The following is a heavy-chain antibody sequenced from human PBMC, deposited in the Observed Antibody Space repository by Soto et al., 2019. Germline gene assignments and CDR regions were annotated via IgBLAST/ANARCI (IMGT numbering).Heavy chain of an antibody. J-gene: IGHJ4*02. D-gene: IGHD3-22*01. CDR1: GFTFSSYA. CDR2: ISGSGGST. CDR3: AKEVRSMIVVVITSFDD. Sequence: PGGSLRLSCAASGFTFSSYAMSWVRQAPGKGLEWVSAISGSGGSTYYADSVKGRSTISRDNSKNTLYLQMNSLRAEDTAVYYCAKEVRSMIVVVITSFDDWGQGTLVTVSS. V-gene: IGHV3-23*01.